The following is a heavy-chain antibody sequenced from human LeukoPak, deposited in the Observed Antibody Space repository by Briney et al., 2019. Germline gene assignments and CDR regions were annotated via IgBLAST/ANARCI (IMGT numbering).Heavy chain of an antibody. Sequence: GGSLRLSCAASGFTFSGYWMNWVRQAPGKGLEWVANINHDGSEKYYVDSVKGRFTISRDNSKNTLYLQMNSLRAEDTAVYYCAKDIGGSGSYFDYWGQGTLVTVSS. J-gene: IGHJ4*02. CDR1: GFTFSGYW. D-gene: IGHD1-26*01. V-gene: IGHV3-7*01. CDR2: INHDGSEK. CDR3: AKDIGGSGSYFDY.